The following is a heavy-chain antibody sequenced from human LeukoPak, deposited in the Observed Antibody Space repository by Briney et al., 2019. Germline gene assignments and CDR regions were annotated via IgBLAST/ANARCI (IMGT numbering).Heavy chain of an antibody. CDR2: MNDDGDRT. Sequence: GGSLRLSCVASGFTFSRYSMHWVRQIPGKGLEYVSAMNDDGDRTYYADSVKARFTISRDNSKNTLFLQMGSLRAEDMAVYYCAGVGDLNFYDLWGQGTLVTVSS. CDR3: AGVGDLNFYDL. J-gene: IGHJ4*02. V-gene: IGHV3-64*02. CDR1: GFTFSRYS. D-gene: IGHD3-16*01.